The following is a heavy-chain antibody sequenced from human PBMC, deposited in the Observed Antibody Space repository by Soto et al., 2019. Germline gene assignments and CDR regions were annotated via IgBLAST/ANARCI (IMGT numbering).Heavy chain of an antibody. D-gene: IGHD3-16*01. CDR3: ARWGTTGGLEV. CDR1: GFTFRSYV. J-gene: IGHJ4*02. V-gene: IGHV3-33*05. Sequence: QVQLVESGGGVVQPGTSLRLSCVGSGFTFRSYVIHWVRQAPGKGLEWVALTSYDGSNNFYGDSVKGRFTISRDNSRNTVELQMDSLGLEVTVLYYCARWGTTGGLEVWGQGTLVSVSS. CDR2: TSYDGSNN.